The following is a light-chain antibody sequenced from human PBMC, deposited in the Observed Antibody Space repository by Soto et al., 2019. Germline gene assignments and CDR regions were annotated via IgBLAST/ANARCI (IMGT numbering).Light chain of an antibody. CDR3: SSYTSSSTVV. CDR1: SSDVGGYNY. V-gene: IGLV2-14*01. CDR2: DVS. J-gene: IGLJ2*01. Sequence: QSALTQPDSVSVSPGQSITISCTGTSSDVGGYNYVSWYQQHPGKAPKLMIYDVSNRPSGVSNRFSGSKSGNTASLTISGLHAEDEADYYGSSYTSSSTVVFGGGTKLTVL.